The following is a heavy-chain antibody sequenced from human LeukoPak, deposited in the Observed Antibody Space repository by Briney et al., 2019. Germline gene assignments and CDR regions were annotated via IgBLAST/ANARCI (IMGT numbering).Heavy chain of an antibody. Sequence: GGSLRLSCAASGFTFSSYWMSWVRQAPGKGLEWVANINQDGSKKYYVDSVRGRFTISRDDAKNSVYLQMNSLRAEDTAVYYCARAARTAMARNGLVDYWGQGTLVTVSS. CDR3: ARAARTAMARNGLVDY. D-gene: IGHD5-18*01. CDR1: GFTFSSYW. V-gene: IGHV3-7*01. J-gene: IGHJ4*02. CDR2: INQDGSKK.